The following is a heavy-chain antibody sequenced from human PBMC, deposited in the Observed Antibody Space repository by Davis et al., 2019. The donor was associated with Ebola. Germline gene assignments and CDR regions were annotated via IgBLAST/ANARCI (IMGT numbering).Heavy chain of an antibody. V-gene: IGHV1-69*13. CDR1: GGTFSSYA. CDR3: ARVHERWLHFDY. CDR2: IIPIFGTA. D-gene: IGHD5-24*01. Sequence: AASVKVSCKASGGTFSSYAISWVRQAPGQGLEWVGGIIPIFGTANYAQKFQGRVTITADESTSTAYMELSSLRSEDTAVYYCARVHERWLHFDYWGQGTLVTVSS. J-gene: IGHJ4*02.